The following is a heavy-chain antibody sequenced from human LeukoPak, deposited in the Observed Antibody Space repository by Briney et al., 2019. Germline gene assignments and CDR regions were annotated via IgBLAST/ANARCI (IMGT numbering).Heavy chain of an antibody. V-gene: IGHV1-8*03. CDR2: MNPYTGKT. D-gene: IGHD3-22*01. Sequence: ASVKVSCRTSGYTFTNFDINWVRQATGQGLEWLGWMNPYTGKTGYAQKFQGRVTFTGDTSIRTAYMEVSSLTSEDTAVYYCARAPIPYYYDSSAYYSDYWGQGTLVTVSS. J-gene: IGHJ4*02. CDR3: ARAPIPYYYDSSAYYSDY. CDR1: GYTFTNFD.